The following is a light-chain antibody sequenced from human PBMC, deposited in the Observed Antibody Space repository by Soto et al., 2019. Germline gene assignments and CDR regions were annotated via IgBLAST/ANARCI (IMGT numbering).Light chain of an antibody. CDR1: TGTVTTGHF. CDR2: DTT. J-gene: IGLJ2*01. V-gene: IGLV7-46*01. CDR3: LLYDRAFGLV. Sequence: QAVVTQEPSLTVSPGGTVTLTCASNTGTVTTGHFPYWFQQKPGQAPRTLIYDTTNRHSWTPARFSGSLLGGKAALTLSGAQPEDEGEYFCLLYDRAFGLVFGGGTKVTVL.